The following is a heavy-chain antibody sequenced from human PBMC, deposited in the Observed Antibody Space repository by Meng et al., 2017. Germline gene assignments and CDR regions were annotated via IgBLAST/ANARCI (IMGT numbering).Heavy chain of an antibody. D-gene: IGHD6-25*01. CDR1: GYTFTSYG. Sequence: HVQVVQSGAEVKKPGASLKVSCKASGYTFTSYGISWVRQAPGQGLEWMGWINPKSGDTHYAQKFQARVTMTGDTSISTAYMELSGLRSDDTAMYYCARDEDISAAGKLFGDYWGQGTLVTVSS. J-gene: IGHJ4*02. CDR3: ARDEDISAAGKLFGDY. V-gene: IGHV1-2*02. CDR2: INPKSGDT.